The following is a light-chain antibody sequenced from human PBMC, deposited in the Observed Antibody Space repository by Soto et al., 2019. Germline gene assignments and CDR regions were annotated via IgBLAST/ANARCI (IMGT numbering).Light chain of an antibody. CDR1: QTISTF. CDR3: QQSYSSPPWT. J-gene: IGKJ1*01. V-gene: IGKV1-39*01. CDR2: RAS. Sequence: DIRMTQSPSSLSASVGDRVTISCRASQTISTFLNWYQQKPGTAPRLLIYRASSVNSGVPPRFSGSGSGRDFTLTISSLRPEDIATYFCQQSYSSPPWTFGQGTKVDIK.